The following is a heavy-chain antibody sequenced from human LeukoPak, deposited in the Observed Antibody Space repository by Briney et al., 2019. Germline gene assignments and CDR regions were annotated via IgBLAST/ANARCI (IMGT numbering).Heavy chain of an antibody. CDR2: IYYSGST. CDR3: ARNLGGAEDYFDY. Sequence: SETLSLTCTVSGGSINSYYWNWIRQPPGKGLEWIGYIYYSGSTNYNPSLKSRVTISVDTSRNQFSLKLSSVTAADTAMYYCARNLGGAEDYFDYWGQGTLVTVSS. D-gene: IGHD6-19*01. J-gene: IGHJ4*02. CDR1: GGSINSYY. V-gene: IGHV4-59*01.